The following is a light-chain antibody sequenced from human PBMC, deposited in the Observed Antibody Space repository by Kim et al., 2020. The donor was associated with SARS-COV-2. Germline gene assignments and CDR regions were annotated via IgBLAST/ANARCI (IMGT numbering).Light chain of an antibody. CDR1: QSVSSTY. V-gene: IGKV3-20*01. Sequence: DIVMTQSPGTLSLSPGERATLSCRASQSVSSTYFAWYQQKPGQAPRLLIYGASRRATGIPDRFSGSGSGTDFTLSISRLESEDFAVYYCQHYGTSSGAFGQGTKVDIK. CDR3: QHYGTSSGA. CDR2: GAS. J-gene: IGKJ1*01.